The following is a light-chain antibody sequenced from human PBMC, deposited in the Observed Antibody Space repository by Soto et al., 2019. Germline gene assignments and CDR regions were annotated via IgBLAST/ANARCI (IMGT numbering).Light chain of an antibody. CDR2: DAS. Sequence: DIQMTQSPSTLSASVGDRVTITCRASQSISSWLAWYQQKPGKAPKLLIYDASSLESGVPSRFSGRGSGTDFTFTISSLQPEDIATYYCQQYDNLPLTFGGGTKVDIK. V-gene: IGKV1-5*01. J-gene: IGKJ4*01. CDR3: QQYDNLPLT. CDR1: QSISSW.